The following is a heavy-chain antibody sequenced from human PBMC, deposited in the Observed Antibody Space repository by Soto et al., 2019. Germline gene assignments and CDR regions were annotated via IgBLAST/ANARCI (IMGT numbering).Heavy chain of an antibody. D-gene: IGHD3-22*01. J-gene: IGHJ5*02. Sequence: QIELQESGPGLVKPSQTLSLTCFVSGYFIGAGGYYWSWIRHHPGKGLEWIGSFYSSGSIIYNPSLRSRVSITGDMSTNQFSMSLTSVTAADTARYYCARMDSSGSGWFHPWGQGTLVTVSS. CDR2: FYSSGSI. CDR3: ARMDSSGSGWFHP. CDR1: GYFIGAGGYY. V-gene: IGHV4-31*03.